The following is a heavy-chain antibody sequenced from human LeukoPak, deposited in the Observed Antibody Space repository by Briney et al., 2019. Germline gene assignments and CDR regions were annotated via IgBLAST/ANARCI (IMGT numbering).Heavy chain of an antibody. V-gene: IGHV4-39*07. CDR2: IYYSGST. D-gene: IGHD3-16*02. J-gene: IGHJ4*02. CDR3: ARVDRSSYRLDY. Sequence: SETPSLTCTVSGGSISSSSYYWGWIRQPPGKGLEWIGSIYYSGSTYYNPSLRSRVTISVDTSKNQFSLKLSSVTAADTAVYYCARVDRSSYRLDYWGQGTLVTVSS. CDR1: GGSISSSSYY.